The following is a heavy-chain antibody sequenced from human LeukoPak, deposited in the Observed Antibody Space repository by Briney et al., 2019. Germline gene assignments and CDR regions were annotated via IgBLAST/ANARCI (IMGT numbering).Heavy chain of an antibody. D-gene: IGHD2-2*01. Sequence: ASVKVSCKASGYTFTSYGISWVRQAPGQGLEWMGWISAYNGITNYAQKLQGRVTITADESTSTAYMELSSLRSEDTAVYYCARDTGDCSSTSCYDLFWFDPWGQGTLVTVSS. V-gene: IGHV1-18*01. CDR2: ISAYNGIT. CDR1: GYTFTSYG. CDR3: ARDTGDCSSTSCYDLFWFDP. J-gene: IGHJ5*02.